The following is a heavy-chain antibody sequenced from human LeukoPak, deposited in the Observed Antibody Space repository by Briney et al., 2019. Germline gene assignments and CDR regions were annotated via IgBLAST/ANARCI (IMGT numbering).Heavy chain of an antibody. V-gene: IGHV3-7*03. D-gene: IGHD6-19*01. Sequence: GGCLRLSCAASGFTFSSYWMSWVRQVPGKGLEWVANIKQDGSEKYYVDSVKGRFTISRDNAKNSLYLQMNSLRAEDTAVYYCARAEDSSGWYSASFDYWGQGTLVTVSS. J-gene: IGHJ4*02. CDR2: IKQDGSEK. CDR3: ARAEDSSGWYSASFDY. CDR1: GFTFSSYW.